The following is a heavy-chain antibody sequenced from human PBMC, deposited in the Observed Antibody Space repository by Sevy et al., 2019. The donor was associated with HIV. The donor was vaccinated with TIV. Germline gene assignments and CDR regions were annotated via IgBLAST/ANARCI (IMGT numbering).Heavy chain of an antibody. Sequence: SETLSLTCTVSGGSISSSSYYWGWIRQPPGKGLEWIGSIYYSGSTYYTPSLKSRVTISVDTSKQQFSLKLSSVTAADTAVYYCARGRGGCSGGSCYPSHWGQGTLVTVSS. CDR1: GGSISSSSYY. V-gene: IGHV4-39*01. D-gene: IGHD2-15*01. J-gene: IGHJ4*02. CDR3: ARGRGGCSGGSCYPSH. CDR2: IYYSGST.